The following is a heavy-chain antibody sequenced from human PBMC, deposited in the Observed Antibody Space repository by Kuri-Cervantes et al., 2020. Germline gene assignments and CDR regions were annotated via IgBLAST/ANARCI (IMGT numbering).Heavy chain of an antibody. CDR3: VRGQALGA. CDR1: GGSISSYY. J-gene: IGHJ5*02. CDR2: ILDSGST. Sequence: ESLKISCTASGGSISSYYLNWIRQPPGKGLEWIGYILDSGSTNYNPSLNSRVTISVDTSKSQFYLKLTSVTAADTAEYYCVRGQALGAWGQGTLVTVSS. V-gene: IGHV4-59*01.